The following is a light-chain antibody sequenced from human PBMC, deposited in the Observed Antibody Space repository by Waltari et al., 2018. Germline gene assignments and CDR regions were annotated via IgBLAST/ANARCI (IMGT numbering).Light chain of an antibody. CDR3: QQYNHWPPIT. CDR2: GAS. V-gene: IGKV3-15*01. Sequence: EIVMTQSPATLSVSPGERATFSCRASQSIADNLAWYQQKPAQAPMLLIYGASTRATGVPARFRCSGSGTEFTLTISSLQSEDVAVYYCQQYNHWPPITFGQGTRLEIK. J-gene: IGKJ5*01. CDR1: QSIADN.